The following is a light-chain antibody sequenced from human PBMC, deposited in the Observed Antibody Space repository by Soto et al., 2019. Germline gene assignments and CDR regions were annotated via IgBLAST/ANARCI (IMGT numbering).Light chain of an antibody. CDR2: AAS. J-gene: IGKJ3*01. CDR1: QSISSY. CDR3: QQSYSTPFT. V-gene: IGKV1-39*01. Sequence: DIQMTQSPSSLSASVGDRVTITCRASQSISSYLNWYQQKPGKAPKLLIYAASSLQSGVPSRLSGSGSGTDFTLTISSLQAEDVATYYCQQSYSTPFTFGPATKVDIK.